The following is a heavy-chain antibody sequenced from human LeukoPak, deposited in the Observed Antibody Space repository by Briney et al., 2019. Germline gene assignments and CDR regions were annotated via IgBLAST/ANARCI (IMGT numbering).Heavy chain of an antibody. D-gene: IGHD5-18*01. CDR1: GGSFSGYY. J-gene: IGHJ3*02. CDR2: INHSGST. CDR3: ARATPQGYSYGGGGFDI. Sequence: SETLSLTCAVCGGSFSGYYWSWIRQPPGKGLGWIGEINHSGSTNYNPPLKSRVTISVDTSKNQFSLKLSSVTAADKAVYYCARATPQGYSYGGGGFDIWGQGTMVTVSS. V-gene: IGHV4-34*01.